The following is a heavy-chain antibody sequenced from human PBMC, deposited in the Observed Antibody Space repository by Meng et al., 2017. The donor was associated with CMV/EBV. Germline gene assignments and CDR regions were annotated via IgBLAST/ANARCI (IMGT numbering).Heavy chain of an antibody. CDR1: GGSISSYY. Sequence: ETLSLTGTVSGGSISSYYWSWIRQPPGKGLEWIGYIYYSGSTNYNPSLKSRVTISVDTSKNQFSLKLSSVTAADTAVYYCARGVEMATINYYGMDVWGQGTTVTVSS. V-gene: IGHV4-59*01. CDR2: IYYSGST. CDR3: ARGVEMATINYYGMDV. J-gene: IGHJ6*02. D-gene: IGHD5-24*01.